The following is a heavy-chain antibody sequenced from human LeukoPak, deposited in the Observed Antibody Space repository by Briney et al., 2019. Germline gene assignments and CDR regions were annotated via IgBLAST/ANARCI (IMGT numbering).Heavy chain of an antibody. CDR1: GGTFSSYA. J-gene: IGHJ4*02. D-gene: IGHD5-12*01. CDR2: ISAYNGNT. Sequence: ASVKVSCKASGGTFSSYAISWVRQAPGQGLEWMGWISAYNGNTNYAQKLQGRVTMTTDTSTSTAYMELRSLRSDDTAVYYCARDGYSGYDLGLGYSPTDYWGQGTLVTVSS. V-gene: IGHV1-18*01. CDR3: ARDGYSGYDLGLGYSPTDY.